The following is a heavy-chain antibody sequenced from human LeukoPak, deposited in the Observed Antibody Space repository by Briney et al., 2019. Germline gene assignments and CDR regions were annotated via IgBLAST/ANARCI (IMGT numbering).Heavy chain of an antibody. CDR1: GYTFTSYD. CDR3: ARGTIAAAYYFDY. V-gene: IGHV1-8*01. Sequence: ASVKVSCKASGYTFTSYDINWVRQATGQWLEWMGWMNPNSGNTGYAQKFQGRVTITRNTSISTAYMELSSLRSEDTAVYYCARGTIAAAYYFDYWGQGTLVTVSS. J-gene: IGHJ4*02. D-gene: IGHD6-13*01. CDR2: MNPNSGNT.